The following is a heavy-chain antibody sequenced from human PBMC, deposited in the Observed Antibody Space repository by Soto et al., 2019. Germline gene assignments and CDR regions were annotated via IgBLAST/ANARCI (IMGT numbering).Heavy chain of an antibody. Sequence: SETLSLTCTVSGGSISSYYWSWIRQPPGKGLEWIGYIYYSGSTNYNPSLKSRVTISVDTSKNQFSLKLSSVTAADTAVYYCARTSFYGSGSSILWPYYYYYMDVWGKGTTVTVSS. CDR1: GGSISSYY. V-gene: IGHV4-59*01. CDR3: ARTSFYGSGSSILWPYYYYYMDV. D-gene: IGHD3-10*01. J-gene: IGHJ6*03. CDR2: IYYSGST.